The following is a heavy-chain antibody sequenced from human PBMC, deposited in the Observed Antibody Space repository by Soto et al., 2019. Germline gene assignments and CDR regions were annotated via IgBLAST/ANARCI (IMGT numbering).Heavy chain of an antibody. CDR1: GGSISSSGYY. D-gene: IGHD1-26*01. CDR3: ARGDREPFNY. V-gene: IGHV4-39*01. J-gene: IGHJ4*02. CDR2: IYYSGST. Sequence: QLQLQESGPELVKPSETLSLTCTVSGGSISSSGYYWGWIRQPPGKGLEWIGSIYYSGSTYYTPSLKSRVTISVDTSKNQFSLKLSSVTAADTAVYYCARGDREPFNYWGQGTLVTVSS.